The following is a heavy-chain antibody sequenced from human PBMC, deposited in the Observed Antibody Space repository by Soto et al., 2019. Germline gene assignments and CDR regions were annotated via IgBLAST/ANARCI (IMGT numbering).Heavy chain of an antibody. D-gene: IGHD5-12*01. CDR2: IIPIFGTR. J-gene: IGHJ5*02. CDR3: AGDGPSSGYYTNSLDA. Sequence: ASVKVSCNASGGSFGSAAITWVRQAPGQGLEWVGRIIPIFGTRNYAQKLQDRDTISADTSTTTVYLDLNSLTSDDTALYYCAGDGPSSGYYTNSLDAWGQGTLVTVSS. CDR1: GGSFGSAA. V-gene: IGHV1-69*06.